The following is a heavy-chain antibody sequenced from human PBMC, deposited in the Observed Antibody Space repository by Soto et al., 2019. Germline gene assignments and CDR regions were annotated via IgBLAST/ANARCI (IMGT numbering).Heavy chain of an antibody. CDR2: IYYSGST. Sequence: QVQLQESGPGLVKPSETLSLTCTVSGGSISSYYWSWIRQPPGKGLEWIGYIYYSGSTNYNPSLKSRVTISVDTSKNQVSVKLSTVTAADTAVYYCAREVSGYCSGGSCRNWFDPWGQGTLVTVSS. J-gene: IGHJ5*02. V-gene: IGHV4-59*01. CDR3: AREVSGYCSGGSCRNWFDP. CDR1: GGSISSYY. D-gene: IGHD2-15*01.